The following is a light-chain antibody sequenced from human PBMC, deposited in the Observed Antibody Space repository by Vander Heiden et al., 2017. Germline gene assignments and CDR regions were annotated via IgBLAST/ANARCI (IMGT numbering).Light chain of an antibody. CDR3: QAWDSSTAV. J-gene: IGLJ1*01. CDR2: QES. CDR1: NLGDKY. Sequence: SSELTQRPSVSVSPGQTASITCTGDNLGDKYACWYQQKPGKSPVLVIYQESKRPSGIPERFSGSNSGNTATLTISGTQAMDEADYYCQAWDSSTAVFGTGTKVTVL. V-gene: IGLV3-1*01.